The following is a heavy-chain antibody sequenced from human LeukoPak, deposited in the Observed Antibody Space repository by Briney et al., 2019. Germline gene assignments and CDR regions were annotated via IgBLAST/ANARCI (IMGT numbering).Heavy chain of an antibody. V-gene: IGHV4-59*01. Sequence: SETLSLTCTVSGDSISGYYWSWIRQPPGKGLEWIGYIYDSGSTKYNPSLKSQLTISIDMSKNQFSLKLSSVTAADTAIYYCGRAGEHGNRGYDDAFDIWGQGKMVTVSS. CDR3: GRAGEHGNRGYDDAFDI. CDR1: GDSISGYY. D-gene: IGHD2-15*01. J-gene: IGHJ3*02. CDR2: IYDSGST.